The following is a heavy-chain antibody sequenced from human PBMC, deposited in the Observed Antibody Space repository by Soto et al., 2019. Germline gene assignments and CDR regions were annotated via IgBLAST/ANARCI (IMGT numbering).Heavy chain of an antibody. V-gene: IGHV1-69*13. J-gene: IGHJ4*02. D-gene: IGHD5-12*01. CDR1: GGTFSSYA. CDR2: IIPIFGTA. CDR3: ARDRPTQDGYNPFDY. Sequence: SVKVSCKASGGTFSSYAISWVRQAPGQGLEWMGGIIPIFGTANYAQKFQGRVTITADESTSTAYMELSSLRSEDTAVYYCARDRPTQDGYNPFDYWGQGTLVTVSS.